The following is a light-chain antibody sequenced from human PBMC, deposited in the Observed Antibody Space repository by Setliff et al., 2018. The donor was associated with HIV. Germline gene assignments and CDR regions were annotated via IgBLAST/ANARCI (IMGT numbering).Light chain of an antibody. Sequence: QSALTQPASVSGSPGQSITISCTGTSNDVGRYDLVSWYQQHPARAPKLIIYQATRRPSGVSNRFSGSKSGNTASLTISGLQAEDEADYYCCSNTGSNTYVFGSGTKATVL. J-gene: IGLJ1*01. V-gene: IGLV2-23*01. CDR1: SNDVGRYDL. CDR2: QAT. CDR3: CSNTGSNTYV.